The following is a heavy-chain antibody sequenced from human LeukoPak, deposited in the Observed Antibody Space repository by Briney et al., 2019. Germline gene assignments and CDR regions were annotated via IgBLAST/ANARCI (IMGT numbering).Heavy chain of an antibody. CDR1: GGSISSTRYY. Sequence: PSETLSLTCTVSGGSISSTRYYWGWIRQPPGKGWEGIGTINYSGSTYYNPSLKSRVTISVDRSKNQFSLKLSSVTAADTAVYYCARGARGDDAFDIWGQGTMVTVSS. CDR3: ARGARGDDAFDI. J-gene: IGHJ3*02. CDR2: INYSGST. V-gene: IGHV4-39*07.